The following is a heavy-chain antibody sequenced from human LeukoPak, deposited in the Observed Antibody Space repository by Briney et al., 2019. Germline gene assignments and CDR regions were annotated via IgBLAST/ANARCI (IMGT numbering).Heavy chain of an antibody. V-gene: IGHV3-21*01. Sequence: PGGSLRLSCAASGFTFSSYSMNWVRQAPGKGLEWASSISSSSSYIYYADSVKGRFTISRDNAKNSLYLQMNSLRAEDTAVYYCARGGAGYDFWSGYYTIPPDAFDIWGQGTMVTVSS. CDR2: ISSSSSYI. CDR3: ARGGAGYDFWSGYYTIPPDAFDI. CDR1: GFTFSSYS. J-gene: IGHJ3*02. D-gene: IGHD3-3*01.